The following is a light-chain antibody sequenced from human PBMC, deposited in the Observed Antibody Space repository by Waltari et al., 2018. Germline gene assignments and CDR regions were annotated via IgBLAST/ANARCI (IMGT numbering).Light chain of an antibody. V-gene: IGKV3-11*01. CDR3: QQRSNWPWT. J-gene: IGKJ1*01. CDR2: EAS. Sequence: EIVLTQSPATLSFSPGERATLSCRASQSVSSYLAWYQQKPGQAPRLLIYEASNRATGIPARFSGSGSGTDFTLTISSLEPEDFAVYYCQQRSNWPWTFGQGTKVEIK. CDR1: QSVSSY.